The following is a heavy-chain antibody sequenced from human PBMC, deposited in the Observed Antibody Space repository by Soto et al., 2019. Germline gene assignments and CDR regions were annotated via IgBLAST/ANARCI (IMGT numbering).Heavy chain of an antibody. CDR2: IYYSGST. V-gene: IGHV4-59*01. Sequence: SETLSLTCTVSGGSISSYYWSWIRQPPGKGLEWIGYIYYSGSTNYNPSLKSRVTISVDTSKNQFSLKLSSVTAADTAVYYCARVPRGYSSSGTYYYYMDVWGKGTTVTVSS. J-gene: IGHJ6*03. D-gene: IGHD6-6*01. CDR3: ARVPRGYSSSGTYYYYMDV. CDR1: GGSISSYY.